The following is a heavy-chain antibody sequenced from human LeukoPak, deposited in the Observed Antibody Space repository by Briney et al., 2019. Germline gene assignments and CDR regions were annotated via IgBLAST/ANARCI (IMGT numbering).Heavy chain of an antibody. J-gene: IGHJ4*02. D-gene: IGHD6-19*01. V-gene: IGHV1-2*02. CDR2: VNPSGGAT. CDR1: GYDFTDYY. Sequence: GASVKVSCKASGYDFTDYYVHWVRQAPGQGPEWMGWVNPSGGATKYAQKFQDRVTLTRDTSISTAYLELSGLRSDDTAAYYCVTYTSAIQYFLYWGLGTLVTVSS. CDR3: VTYTSAIQYFLY.